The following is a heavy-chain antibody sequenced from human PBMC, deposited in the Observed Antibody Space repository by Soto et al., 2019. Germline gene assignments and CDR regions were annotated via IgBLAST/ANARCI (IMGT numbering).Heavy chain of an antibody. CDR1: GFTFSSHV. CDR2: IWNDGRNK. V-gene: IGHV3-33*01. D-gene: IGHD1-1*01. Sequence: QVQLVESGGGVVQPGTSLRLSCAASGFTFSSHVMNWVRQAPGKGLQWVAVIWNDGRNKQYADSVKGRFTISRDNSKNTMYLQMNSLRAEDPAVYYCAGYVGYNWIANGYDAFDMWGQGTMVTVSS. J-gene: IGHJ3*02. CDR3: AGYVGYNWIANGYDAFDM.